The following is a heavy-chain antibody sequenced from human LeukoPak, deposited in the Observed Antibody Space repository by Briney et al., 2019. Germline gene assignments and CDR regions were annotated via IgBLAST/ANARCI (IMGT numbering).Heavy chain of an antibody. J-gene: IGHJ4*02. Sequence: ASVKVSCKASGYTFTNYGISWVRLAPGQGLEWMGRIIPILGIANYAQKFQGRVTITADKSTSTAYMELSSLRSEDTAVYYCAGTCSGGSCYPEYWGQGTLVTVSS. CDR3: AGTCSGGSCYPEY. D-gene: IGHD2-15*01. CDR2: IIPILGIA. V-gene: IGHV1-69*04. CDR1: GYTFTNYG.